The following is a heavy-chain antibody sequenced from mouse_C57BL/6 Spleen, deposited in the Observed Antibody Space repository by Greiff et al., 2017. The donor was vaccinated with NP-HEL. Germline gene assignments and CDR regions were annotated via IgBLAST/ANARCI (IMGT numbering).Heavy chain of an antibody. Sequence: QVQLKESGAELVRPGASVTLSCKASGYTFTDYEMHWVKQTPVHGLEWIGAIDPETGGTAYNQKFKGKAILTADNSSSTAYMGLRSLTSEDSAVYYCTRGDGSSSYAMDYWGQGTSVTVSS. CDR1: GYTFTDYE. V-gene: IGHV1-15*01. D-gene: IGHD1-1*01. CDR3: TRGDGSSSYAMDY. CDR2: IDPETGGT. J-gene: IGHJ4*01.